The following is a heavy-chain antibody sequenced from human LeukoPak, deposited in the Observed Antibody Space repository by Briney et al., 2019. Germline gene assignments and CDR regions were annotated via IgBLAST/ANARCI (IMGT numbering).Heavy chain of an antibody. V-gene: IGHV4-34*01. CDR2: INHSGST. CDR3: ARSPRNDNWFDP. J-gene: IGHJ5*02. CDR1: GGSFSGYY. Sequence: PSETLSLTCAVYGGSFSGYYWSWIRQPPGKGLEWIGEINHSGSTNYNPSLKSRVTISVDRSKNQFSLKLSSVTAADTAVYYCARSPRNDNWFDPWGQGTLVTVSS.